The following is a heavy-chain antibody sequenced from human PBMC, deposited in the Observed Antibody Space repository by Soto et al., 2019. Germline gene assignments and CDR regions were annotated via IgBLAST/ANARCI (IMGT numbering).Heavy chain of an antibody. CDR3: ARGGIELRYFDWLLSTPDFDY. CDR1: GGSFSGYY. CDR2: INHSGST. Sequence: SETLSLTCAVYGGSFSGYYWSWIRQPPGKGLEWIGEINHSGSTNYNPSLKSRVTISVDTSKNQFSLKLSSVTAADTAVYYCARGGIELRYFDWLLSTPDFDYWGQGTLVTVSS. D-gene: IGHD3-9*01. V-gene: IGHV4-34*01. J-gene: IGHJ4*02.